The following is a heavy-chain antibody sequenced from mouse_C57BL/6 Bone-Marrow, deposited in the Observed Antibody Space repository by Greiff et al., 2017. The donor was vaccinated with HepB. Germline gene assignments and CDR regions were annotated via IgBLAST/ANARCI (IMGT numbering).Heavy chain of an antibody. Sequence: EVQLQQSGPELVKPGASVKISCKASGYTFTDYYMNWVKQSHGKSLEWIGDINPNNGGTSYNQKFKGKATLTVDKSSSTAYMELRSLTSEDSAVYYCTRTYYGSSPYWYFDVWGTGTTVTFSS. CDR3: TRTYYGSSPYWYFDV. V-gene: IGHV1-26*01. CDR2: INPNNGGT. J-gene: IGHJ1*03. D-gene: IGHD1-1*01. CDR1: GYTFTDYY.